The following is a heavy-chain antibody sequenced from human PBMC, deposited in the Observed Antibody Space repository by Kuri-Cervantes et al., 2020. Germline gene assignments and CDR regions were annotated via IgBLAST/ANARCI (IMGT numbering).Heavy chain of an antibody. CDR2: IKSKTDGGTT. J-gene: IGHJ4*02. V-gene: IGHV3-15*01. CDR3: ATTRSY. CDR1: GFTFSNYS. Sequence: GESLKISCAASGFTFSNYSPHWVRQAPGKGLEWVGRIKSKTDGGTTDYAAPVKGRFTISRDDSKNTVFLQMSRLKIEDTAVYFCATTRSYWGQGTLVTVSS.